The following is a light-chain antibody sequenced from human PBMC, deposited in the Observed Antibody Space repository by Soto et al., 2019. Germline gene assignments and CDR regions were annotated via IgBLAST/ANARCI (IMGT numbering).Light chain of an antibody. V-gene: IGKV3-15*01. Sequence: EIVMTQSPAILSVSPGERATLSCRASQSVSSNLAWYQQKPGQAHRLLIYGAYTRATGIQGRFSGSGSGTEFTLTIRSLQSEDFAVYYCKQYNNWPLTFGGGTKVDIK. CDR2: GAY. J-gene: IGKJ4*01. CDR1: QSVSSN. CDR3: KQYNNWPLT.